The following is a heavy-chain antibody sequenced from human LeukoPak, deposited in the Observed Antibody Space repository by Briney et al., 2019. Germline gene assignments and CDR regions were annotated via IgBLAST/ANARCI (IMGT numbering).Heavy chain of an antibody. CDR2: ISTSGTTI. Sequence: GGSLRLSCAASGFSLSTNEMNWVRQAPGKGLEWVSYISTSGTTIYYADSVKGRFTISRDNAKNSLFLQMNSLRVEDTAVYHCARPQWIGKGYYGMDVWGQGTTVTVSS. J-gene: IGHJ6*02. D-gene: IGHD6-19*01. V-gene: IGHV3-48*03. CDR1: GFSLSTNE. CDR3: ARPQWIGKGYYGMDV.